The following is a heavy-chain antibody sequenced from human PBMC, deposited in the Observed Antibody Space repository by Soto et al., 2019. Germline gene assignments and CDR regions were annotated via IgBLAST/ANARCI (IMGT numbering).Heavy chain of an antibody. CDR3: ARHGDIVVVPAAGGMDV. Sequence: GESLKISWKGSGYSFTSYWISWVRQMPGKGLEWMGRIDPGDSYTNYSPSFQGNVTISADKSISTAYLQWSSLQASDTAMYYCARHGDIVVVPAAGGMDVWGQGTTVTVSS. CDR2: IDPGDSYT. J-gene: IGHJ6*02. CDR1: GYSFTSYW. D-gene: IGHD2-2*01. V-gene: IGHV5-10-1*01.